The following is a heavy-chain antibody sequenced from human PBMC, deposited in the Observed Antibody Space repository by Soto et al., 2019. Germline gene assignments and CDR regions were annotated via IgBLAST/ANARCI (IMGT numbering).Heavy chain of an antibody. J-gene: IGHJ6*02. CDR1: GFTFSSYG. CDR2: ISYDGSNK. Sequence: GGSLRLSCAASGFTFSSYGMHWVRQAPGKGLEWVAVISYDGSNKYYADSVKGRFTISRDNSKNTLYLQMNSLGAEDTAVYYCAKGQSIAAEGGYYYYYGMDVWGQGTTVTVSS. D-gene: IGHD6-6*01. V-gene: IGHV3-30*18. CDR3: AKGQSIAAEGGYYYYYGMDV.